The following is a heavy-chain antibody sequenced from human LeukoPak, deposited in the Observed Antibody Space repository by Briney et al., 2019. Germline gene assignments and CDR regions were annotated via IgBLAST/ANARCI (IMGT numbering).Heavy chain of an antibody. CDR1: GGSISSGDYY. CDR2: IYYSGST. D-gene: IGHD2-2*01. CDR3: ARDLGYCSSTSCPNWFDP. V-gene: IGHV4-30-4*01. Sequence: PSETLSLTCTVSGGSISSGDYYWSWIRQPPGKGLEWIGYIYYSGSTYYNPSLKSRVTISVDTSKNQFSLKLSSVTAADTAVYYCARDLGYCSSTSCPNWFDPWGQGTLVTVSS. J-gene: IGHJ5*02.